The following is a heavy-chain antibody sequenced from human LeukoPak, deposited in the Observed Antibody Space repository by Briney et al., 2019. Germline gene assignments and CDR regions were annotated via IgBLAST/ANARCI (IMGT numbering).Heavy chain of an antibody. CDR1: GYTFGTSW. J-gene: IGHJ5*02. CDR3: ARHSKRSYFNWFDP. D-gene: IGHD3-10*01. V-gene: IGHV5-51*01. CDR2: IHPVDSDT. Sequence: GESLKISCKASGYTFGTSWIAWVRQMPGKGLELMGVIHPVDSDTRYSPSFEGQVTISTDRSVNTAFLHWSSLKASDTAMYYCARHSKRSYFNWFDPWGQGTLVTVSS.